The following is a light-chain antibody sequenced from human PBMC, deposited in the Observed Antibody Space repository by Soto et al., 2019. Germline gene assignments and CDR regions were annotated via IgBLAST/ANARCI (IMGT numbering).Light chain of an antibody. J-gene: IGKJ1*01. CDR3: QKYTSAPWT. CDR1: QGISNY. Sequence: DIQMSQSPSSLSASVGDRVTIACRASQGISNYLAWYQQKPGKVPKLLIYAASTLQSGIPSRFSGSGSGTDFTLTTSSLQPEDVATYYCQKYTSAPWTFGQGTKVEIK. V-gene: IGKV1-27*01. CDR2: AAS.